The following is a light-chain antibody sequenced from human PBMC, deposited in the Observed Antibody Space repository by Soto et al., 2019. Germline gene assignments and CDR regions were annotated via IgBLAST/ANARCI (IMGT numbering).Light chain of an antibody. CDR3: QQYNVWPIT. Sequence: EIVMTQSPGTLSVSPGERATLSCRASQSVSDNLAWYQQKPAQAPRLLIFRASNRATGVPARFSGSGSGTEFTLTISSLQSEDLAVYYCQQYNVWPITFGGGTKVE. V-gene: IGKV3-15*01. CDR1: QSVSDN. J-gene: IGKJ4*01. CDR2: RAS.